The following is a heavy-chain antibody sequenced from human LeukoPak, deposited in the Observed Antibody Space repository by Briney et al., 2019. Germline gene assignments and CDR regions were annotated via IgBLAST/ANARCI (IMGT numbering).Heavy chain of an antibody. V-gene: IGHV1-2*02. CDR1: GYSLTAYN. D-gene: IGHD3-10*01. CDR3: ARLVRGLYWFDP. CDR2: INPNSGGT. Sequence: ASVKVSCKASGYSLTAYNIHWVRQAPGQGLEWMAWINPNSGGTNCAQKFQGRVTVTRDTSISTAYMETNSLTSDDTAVYYCARLVRGLYWFDPWGQGTQVTVSS. J-gene: IGHJ5*02.